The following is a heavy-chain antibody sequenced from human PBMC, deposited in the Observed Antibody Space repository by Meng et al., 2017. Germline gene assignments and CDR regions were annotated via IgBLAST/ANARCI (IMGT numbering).Heavy chain of an antibody. D-gene: IGHD2-21*02. CDR3: AREHMVVVTARSRNYFHY. CDR2: ISYDGSNK. Sequence: GESLKISCAASGFTFSSYAMHWVRQAPGKGLEWVAVISYDGSNKYYADSVKGRFTISRDNSKNTLYLQMNSLRAEDTAVYYCAREHMVVVTARSRNYFHYWGQGTLVTVSS. J-gene: IGHJ4*02. CDR1: GFTFSSYA. V-gene: IGHV3-30*01.